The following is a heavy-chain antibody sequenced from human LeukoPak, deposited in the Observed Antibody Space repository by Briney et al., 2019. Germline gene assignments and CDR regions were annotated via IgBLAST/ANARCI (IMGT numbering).Heavy chain of an antibody. CDR1: GYNFATYW. D-gene: IGHD3-9*01. CDR2: VYPSDSDT. V-gene: IGHV5-51*01. CDR3: ARRSIFWTAFDI. Sequence: GESLKISCKTSGYNFATYWIGWVRQMPGKGLEWMGIVYPSDSDTRYSPSFQGQVTISADKSISTAYLHWNSLKASDTAMYYCARRSIFWTAFDIWGQGTMVTVSS. J-gene: IGHJ3*02.